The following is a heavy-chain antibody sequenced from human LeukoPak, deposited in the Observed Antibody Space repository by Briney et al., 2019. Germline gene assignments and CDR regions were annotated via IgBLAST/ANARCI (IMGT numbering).Heavy chain of an antibody. Sequence: PSETLSLTCTVSGGSISSYYWSWIRQPAGKGLEWIGRIYTSGSTNYNPSLKSRVTMSVDTSKNQFSLKLSSVTAADTAVYYCARSRDYDFWSGPYNWFGPWGQGTLVTVSS. D-gene: IGHD3-3*01. CDR1: GGSISSYY. J-gene: IGHJ5*02. V-gene: IGHV4-4*07. CDR2: IYTSGST. CDR3: ARSRDYDFWSGPYNWFGP.